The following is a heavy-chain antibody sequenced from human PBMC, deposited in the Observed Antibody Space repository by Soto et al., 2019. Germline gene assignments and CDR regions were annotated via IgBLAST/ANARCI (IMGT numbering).Heavy chain of an antibody. CDR2: IYPGDSDT. Sequence: PGESLKISCKGSGYSFTSYWVGWVRQMPGKGLEWMGIIYPGDSDTRYSPSFQGQVTISADKSITIAKDTSKNQVVLTMTNMDPVDTGTYYCAHRRIDSSGLWNHGAFDIWGQGTMVTVSS. D-gene: IGHD3-22*01. CDR1: GYSFTSYW. J-gene: IGHJ3*02. V-gene: IGHV5-51*01. CDR3: VDTGTYYCAHRRIDSSGLWNHGAFDI.